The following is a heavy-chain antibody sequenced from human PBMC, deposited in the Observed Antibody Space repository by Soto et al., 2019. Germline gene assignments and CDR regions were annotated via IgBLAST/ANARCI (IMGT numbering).Heavy chain of an antibody. CDR3: ARGEFSFLAYNTGTGGYNWFDP. Sequence: SQTLSLTCVISGDSVSSNTATWNWIRQSPSRGLEWLGRTYYRSKWLNTYAESVKSRITVNPDTSKNQFSLHLSSVTPEDTAVYYCARGEFSFLAYNTGTGGYNWFDPWGQGTLVTVSS. CDR2: TYYRSKWLN. V-gene: IGHV6-1*01. J-gene: IGHJ5*02. D-gene: IGHD1-7*01. CDR1: GDSVSSNTAT.